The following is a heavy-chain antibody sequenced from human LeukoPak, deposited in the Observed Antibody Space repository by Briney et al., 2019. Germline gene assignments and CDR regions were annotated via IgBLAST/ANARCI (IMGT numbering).Heavy chain of an antibody. D-gene: IGHD6-13*01. CDR1: GGSITHYY. Sequence: SETLSLSCTVSGGSITHYYWSWIRQPPGKGLEWIGYIYYSGGTNYNPSLKTRVTISVETSKNQFSLKLSSVTAADTAVYYCARHWETSSWYVDYWGQGTLVTVSS. CDR2: IYYSGGT. V-gene: IGHV4-59*08. J-gene: IGHJ4*02. CDR3: ARHWETSSWYVDY.